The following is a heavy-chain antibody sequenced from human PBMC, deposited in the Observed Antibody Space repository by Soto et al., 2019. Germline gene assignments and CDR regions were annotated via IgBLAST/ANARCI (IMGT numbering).Heavy chain of an antibody. V-gene: IGHV3-23*01. CDR2: ISPTGEQR. D-gene: IGHD3-10*01. CDR1: RFTFRNYG. CDR3: AKRYGSGSYNDFNSYYGMDI. J-gene: IGHJ6*02. Sequence: GGSLRLSCAASRFTFRNYGMSWVRQGPGKGLEWVSGISPTGEQRFYVDSVKGRFFISRDNSQNTLSLEMSNLRADDTAVYYCAKRYGSGSYNDFNSYYGMDIWGQGTSVTVSS.